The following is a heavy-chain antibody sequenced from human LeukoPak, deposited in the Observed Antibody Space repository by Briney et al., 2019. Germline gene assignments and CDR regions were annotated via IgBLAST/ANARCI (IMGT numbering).Heavy chain of an antibody. D-gene: IGHD6-19*01. CDR2: IIPIFGTA. CDR1: GGTFSSYA. V-gene: IGHV1-69*05. CDR3: ARNSRSSAWGDFDY. J-gene: IGHJ4*02. Sequence: GSSVKVSCKASGGTFSSYAISWVRQAPGQGLEWMGRIIPIFGTANNAQKFQGRVTITTDESTSTAYMELSSLRSEDTAVYYCARNSRSSAWGDFDYWGQGTLVTVSS.